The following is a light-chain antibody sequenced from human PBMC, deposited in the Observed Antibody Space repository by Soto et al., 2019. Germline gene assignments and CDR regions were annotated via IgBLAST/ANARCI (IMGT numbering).Light chain of an antibody. CDR1: QGIRSE. CDR2: TAS. CDR3: IQDYNYPLT. V-gene: IGKV1-6*01. Sequence: IQMTQSASFMSASVGARVMITWRASQGIRSELGWYQQKPGKAPNLLIYTASTLQSGVPSRFSGSGSGTDFTLTISSLQPEDFATYYCIQDYNYPLTFGGGTKVDIK. J-gene: IGKJ4*01.